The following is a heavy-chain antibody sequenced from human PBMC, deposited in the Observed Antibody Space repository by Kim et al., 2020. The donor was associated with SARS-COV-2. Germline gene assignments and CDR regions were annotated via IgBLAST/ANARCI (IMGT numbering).Heavy chain of an antibody. D-gene: IGHD3-10*01. CDR3: ARAMVRGVTFDS. V-gene: IGHV4-31*02. Sequence: SYNPAHKSRVTISVDTSKNPFSLKLNSGTAADTAVYYCARAMVRGVTFDSWGQGTLVTVSS. J-gene: IGHJ4*02.